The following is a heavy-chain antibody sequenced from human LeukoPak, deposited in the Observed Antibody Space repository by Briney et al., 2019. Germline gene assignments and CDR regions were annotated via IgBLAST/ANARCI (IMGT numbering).Heavy chain of an antibody. CDR3: AGANFLSCSSTSCLFDY. J-gene: IGHJ4*02. Sequence: ASVKVSCKASEYTFTDYYLHWVRQAPGQGFEWMGCINPVSGGTNYVQKFQGRVTMTRDTSISTAYMELSRLRSDDTAVYYCAGANFLSCSSTSCLFDYWGQGTLVTVSS. CDR2: INPVSGGT. V-gene: IGHV1-2*02. CDR1: EYTFTDYY. D-gene: IGHD2-2*01.